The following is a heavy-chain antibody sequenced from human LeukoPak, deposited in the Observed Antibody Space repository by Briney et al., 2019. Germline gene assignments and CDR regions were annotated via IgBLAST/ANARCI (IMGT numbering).Heavy chain of an antibody. D-gene: IGHD3-9*01. J-gene: IGHJ4*02. V-gene: IGHV3-23*01. CDR3: AKEYDILTGYYHIDY. CDR2: ISGSGGST. Sequence: GGSLRLSCAASGCTFSSYAMSWVRQAPGKGLGWVSAISGSGGSTYYAASMNGRFTISRDNSKNTLYLQMNSLRAEDTAVYYCAKEYDILTGYYHIDYWGQGTLVTVSS. CDR1: GCTFSSYA.